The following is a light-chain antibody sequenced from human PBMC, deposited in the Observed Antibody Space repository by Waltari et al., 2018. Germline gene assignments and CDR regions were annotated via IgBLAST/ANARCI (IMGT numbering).Light chain of an antibody. CDR2: TTN. J-gene: IGLJ3*02. Sequence: QTVVTQEPSFSVSPGGTVTLTCGLSSGSVSTAYYPSWYQQTPGRPPRTLIYTTNTRSSGVPGRFSGSILGNKAALTITGALADDESDYYCVLYMGSGIWVFGGGTKLTVL. CDR3: VLYMGSGIWV. V-gene: IGLV8-61*01. CDR1: SGSVSTAYY.